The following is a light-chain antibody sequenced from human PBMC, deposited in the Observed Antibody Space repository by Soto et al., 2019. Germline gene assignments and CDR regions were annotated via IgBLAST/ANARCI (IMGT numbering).Light chain of an antibody. V-gene: IGLV4-69*01. Sequence: QLVLTQSPSASASLGASVKLTCTLSSGHSSYAIAWQQQQPEKGPRYLMNLNSDGSHSKGDGIPDRFSGSSSGAERYLTISSLQSEDEADYYCQTWGTGIRVFGGGTKVTVL. CDR2: LNSDGSH. J-gene: IGLJ2*01. CDR1: SGHSSYA. CDR3: QTWGTGIRV.